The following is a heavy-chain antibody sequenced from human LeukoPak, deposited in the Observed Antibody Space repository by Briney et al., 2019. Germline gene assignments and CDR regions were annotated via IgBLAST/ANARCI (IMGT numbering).Heavy chain of an antibody. J-gene: IGHJ4*02. D-gene: IGHD3-3*01. CDR1: GYTFTIYG. Sequence: ASVKVSSRASGYTFTIYGITWVRQAPGQGLEWLGWISAYNGSTDYAWKLQGRVTMTTDTSTSTAYMELRSLRSDDTAVYYCARDGKGRYDFRENDYWGQGTLVTVSS. CDR3: ARDGKGRYDFRENDY. CDR2: ISAYNGST. V-gene: IGHV1-18*01.